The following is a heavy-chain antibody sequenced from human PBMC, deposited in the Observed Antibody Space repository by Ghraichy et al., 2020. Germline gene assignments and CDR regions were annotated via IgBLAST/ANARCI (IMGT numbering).Heavy chain of an antibody. CDR3: SRGHCSGNPCYAWAYYYGMDV. CDR2: LYYSGGT. D-gene: IGHD2-2*01. Sequence: SETLSLTCTVSGDSISNYYWHWIRQPPGKGLEWIGYLYYSGGTNYNPSLRSRVTMSVDTSKNQFSLKLSSVTAADSAVYYCSRGHCSGNPCYAWAYYYGMDVWGQGTPVTVSS. V-gene: IGHV4-59*01. CDR1: GDSISNYY. J-gene: IGHJ6*02.